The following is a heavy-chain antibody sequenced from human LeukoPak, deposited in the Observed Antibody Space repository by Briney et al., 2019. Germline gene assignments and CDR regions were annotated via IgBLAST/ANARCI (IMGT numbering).Heavy chain of an antibody. CDR3: ATAGSSSWYNAFDI. CDR2: IKQDGSEK. D-gene: IGHD6-13*01. CDR1: GFTFSSYW. Sequence: GGSLRLSCAASGFTFSSYWMSWVRQAPGKGLEWVANIKQDGSEKYYVDSVKSRFTISRDNAKNSLYLQMNSLRAEDTAVYYCATAGSSSWYNAFDIWGQGTMVTVSS. V-gene: IGHV3-7*01. J-gene: IGHJ3*02.